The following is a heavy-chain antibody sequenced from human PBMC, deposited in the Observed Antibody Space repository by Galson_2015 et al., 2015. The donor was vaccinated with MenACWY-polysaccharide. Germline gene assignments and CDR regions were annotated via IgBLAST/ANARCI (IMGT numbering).Heavy chain of an antibody. CDR3: ARDPLDSSGYTRGSVFDL. CDR1: GFTFSSFW. J-gene: IGHJ2*01. D-gene: IGHD3-22*01. CDR2: IKQAGSEK. Sequence: ALRLSCAASGFTFSSFWMSWVRQAPGKGLEWVAIIKQAGSEKYYVDPVKGRFSICRDNAKNSLYLQTNSLRSEDTAVYYCARDPLDSSGYTRGSVFDLWGRGTLVTVSS. V-gene: IGHV3-7*01.